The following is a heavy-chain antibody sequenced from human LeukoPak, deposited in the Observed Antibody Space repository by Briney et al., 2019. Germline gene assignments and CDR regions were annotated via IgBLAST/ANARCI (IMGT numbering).Heavy chain of an antibody. CDR2: ISGSGGST. CDR3: AKLARYYYDSSAPNF. Sequence: GGXXRLSCAASGFTFSSYAMSWVRQAPGKGLEWVSAISGSGGSTYYADSVKGRFTISRDNSKNTLYLQMNSLRAEDTAVYYCAKLARYYYDSSAPNFWGQGTLVTVSS. V-gene: IGHV3-23*01. D-gene: IGHD3-22*01. J-gene: IGHJ4*02. CDR1: GFTFSSYA.